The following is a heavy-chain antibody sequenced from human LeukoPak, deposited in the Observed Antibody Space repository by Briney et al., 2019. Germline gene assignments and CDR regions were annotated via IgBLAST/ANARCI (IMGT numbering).Heavy chain of an antibody. Sequence: SXFTXXSYAMHWVRQAPGKGLEWVAVISYDGSNKYYADSVKGRFTISRDNSKNTLYLQMNSLRAEDTAVYYCARRAWSWAPIGIVGATYDAFDIWGQGTMVTVSS. V-gene: IGHV3-30*04. CDR3: ARRAWSWAPIGIVGATYDAFDI. D-gene: IGHD1-26*01. CDR1: XFTXXSYA. J-gene: IGHJ3*02. CDR2: ISYDGSNK.